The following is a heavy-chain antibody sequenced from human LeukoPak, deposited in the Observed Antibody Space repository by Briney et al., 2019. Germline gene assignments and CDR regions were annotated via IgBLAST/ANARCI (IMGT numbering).Heavy chain of an antibody. V-gene: IGHV1-8*01. CDR2: MNPNSGNT. J-gene: IGHJ5*02. CDR1: GYTFTSYD. D-gene: IGHD3-22*01. Sequence: GASVKASCKASGYTFTSYDINWVRQATGQGLEWMGWMNPNSGNTGYAQKFQGRFTMTRNTSISTAYMELSSLRSEDTAVYYCAKDLYDSQRFDWFDPWGQGTLVTVSS. CDR3: AKDLYDSQRFDWFDP.